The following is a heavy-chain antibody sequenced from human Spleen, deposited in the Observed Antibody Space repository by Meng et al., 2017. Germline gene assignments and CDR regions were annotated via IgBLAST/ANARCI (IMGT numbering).Heavy chain of an antibody. CDR3: ATRPPDSAWYGVFDY. D-gene: IGHD6-19*01. V-gene: IGHV3-21*01. Sequence: GGSLRLSCAASGFTFSSYSMNWVRQAPGKGLEWVSSISSSSSYIYYADSVKGRFTISRDNAKNSLYLQMNSLRVEDTAVYYCATRPPDSAWYGVFDYWGQGTLVTVSS. J-gene: IGHJ4*02. CDR1: GFTFSSYS. CDR2: ISSSSSYI.